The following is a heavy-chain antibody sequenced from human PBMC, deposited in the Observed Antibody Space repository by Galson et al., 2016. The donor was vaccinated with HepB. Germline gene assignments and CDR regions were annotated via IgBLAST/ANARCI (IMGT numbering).Heavy chain of an antibody. J-gene: IGHJ5*02. CDR1: GFTLSDFY. Sequence: SLRLSCAASGFTLSDFYMSWIRQAPGKGLEWVSYISISGNDIDYADSVKGRFTISRDKAKNSLYLQMNSLRAEDTAVYFCARSIGRNWFEPWGQGTLVTVSA. D-gene: IGHD1-26*01. CDR3: ARSIGRNWFEP. CDR2: ISISGNDI. V-gene: IGHV3-11*01.